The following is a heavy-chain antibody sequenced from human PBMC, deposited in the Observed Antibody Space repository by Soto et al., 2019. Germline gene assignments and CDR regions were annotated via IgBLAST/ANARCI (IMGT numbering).Heavy chain of an antibody. CDR2: ISAHNGNT. V-gene: IGHV1-18*01. Sequence: QVHLVQSGAEVKKPGASVKVSCQGSGYAFTTYGITWVRQAPGQGLGWMGWISAHNGNTNYAQKLPGRGTVTRATSTSTASMELRSLRYDVTAVYYCARGRYGDYWGQGALVTVSS. CDR3: ARGRYGDY. CDR1: GYAFTTYG. D-gene: IGHD1-1*01. J-gene: IGHJ4*02.